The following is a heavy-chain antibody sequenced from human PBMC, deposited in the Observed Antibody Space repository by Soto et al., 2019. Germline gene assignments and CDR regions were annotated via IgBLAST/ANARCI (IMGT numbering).Heavy chain of an antibody. CDR3: ARYPSGTGYDVKHFFYGMDV. V-gene: IGHV5-51*01. CDR1: GYSFTSYW. CDR2: IYPGDSET. J-gene: IGHJ6*04. D-gene: IGHD5-12*01. Sequence: PGESLKISCKSSGYSFTSYWIGWVRQMPGKGLKWMGIIYPGDSETTYSPSFQGQVTITADPSINTAYLQWSSLKASDTAMYFCARYPSGTGYDVKHFFYGMDVWAKGNTLTVSS.